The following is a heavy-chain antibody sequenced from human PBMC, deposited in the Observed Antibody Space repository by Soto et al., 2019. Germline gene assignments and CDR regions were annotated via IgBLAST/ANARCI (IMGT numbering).Heavy chain of an antibody. Sequence: SETLSLTCAVYGGSLSGNYWSWVRQPPGKGLEWIGEISHTGSTNYSPSLKSRVTISVATSKTQFSLKLTSVTAADTAVYFCERAKWFDPWGQGTQVPVSS. CDR1: GGSLSGNY. CDR2: ISHTGST. J-gene: IGHJ5*02. V-gene: IGHV4-34*01. CDR3: ERAKWFDP.